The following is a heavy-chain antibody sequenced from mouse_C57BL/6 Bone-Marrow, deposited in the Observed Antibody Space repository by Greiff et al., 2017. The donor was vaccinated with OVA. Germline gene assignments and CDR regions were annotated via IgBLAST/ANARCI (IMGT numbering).Heavy chain of an antibody. CDR1: GYTFTSYG. D-gene: IGHD1-1*01. CDR2: IYPRSGNT. Sequence: VQLQQSGAELARPGASVKLSCKASGYTFTSYGISWVKQRTGQGLEWIGEIYPRSGNTYYNEKFKGKATLTAEKSSSTAYMELRSLTSEDSAVYFCARGEHYDGARFADWGKGTLVTVSA. CDR3: ARGEHYDGARFAD. V-gene: IGHV1-81*01. J-gene: IGHJ3*01.